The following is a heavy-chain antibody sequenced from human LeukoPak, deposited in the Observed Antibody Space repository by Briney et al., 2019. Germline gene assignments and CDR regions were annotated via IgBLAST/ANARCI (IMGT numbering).Heavy chain of an antibody. CDR2: IIPIFATP. Sequence: SVKVSCKASGDTFSSYAISWVRQAPGQGLEWMGDIIPIFATPNYAQKFQGRVTITADESTSTAYMELSSLRSEDTAVYYCARGGVSGSYYGSLDYWGQGTLVTVSS. D-gene: IGHD1-26*01. J-gene: IGHJ4*02. CDR1: GDTFSSYA. V-gene: IGHV1-69*13. CDR3: ARGGVSGSYYGSLDY.